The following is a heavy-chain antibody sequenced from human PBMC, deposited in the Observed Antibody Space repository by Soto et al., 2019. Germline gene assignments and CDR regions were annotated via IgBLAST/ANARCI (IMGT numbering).Heavy chain of an antibody. CDR1: GGTLSRYT. CDR3: ASDKGYCSDTSCPDFDY. D-gene: IGHD2-15*01. Sequence: ASVQVCCKASGGTLSRYTFSWVRQAPGRGLEWMGRVIPSLGVTNYAKKFQGRFTIVVDTSTSTAYMELNSLRYEDTAVYYCASDKGYCSDTSCPDFDYWGQGTLVTVSS. J-gene: IGHJ4*02. V-gene: IGHV1-69*02. CDR2: VIPSLGVT.